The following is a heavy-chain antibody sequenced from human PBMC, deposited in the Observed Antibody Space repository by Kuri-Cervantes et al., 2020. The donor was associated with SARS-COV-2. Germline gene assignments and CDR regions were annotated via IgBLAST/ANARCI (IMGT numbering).Heavy chain of an antibody. J-gene: IGHJ4*02. Sequence: GESLKISCAASGFTFSNAWLSWVRQAPGKGLEWVGRIKSKTDGGTTDYAAPVKGRFTISRDKSKNTLYLQMNSLRAEDTAVYYCARDRGFLEWLFDYWGQGTRVTVSS. V-gene: IGHV3-15*01. CDR1: GFTFSNAW. CDR3: ARDRGFLEWLFDY. CDR2: IKSKTDGGTT. D-gene: IGHD3-3*01.